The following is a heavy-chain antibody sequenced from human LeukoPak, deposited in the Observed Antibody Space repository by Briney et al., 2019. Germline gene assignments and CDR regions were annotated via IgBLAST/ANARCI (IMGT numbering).Heavy chain of an antibody. V-gene: IGHV1-69*01. CDR3: ARGRVLGAFDI. D-gene: IGHD3-16*01. CDR2: IIPIFGTA. Sequence: GSSGKLSCKASACTFSSYAISWVRQAPGQGLEWMGGIIPIFGTANYAQKFQGRVTITADEATSTAYMELSSLRSEDTAVYYCARGRVLGAFDIWPQGTMVTVPS. CDR1: ACTFSSYA. J-gene: IGHJ3*02.